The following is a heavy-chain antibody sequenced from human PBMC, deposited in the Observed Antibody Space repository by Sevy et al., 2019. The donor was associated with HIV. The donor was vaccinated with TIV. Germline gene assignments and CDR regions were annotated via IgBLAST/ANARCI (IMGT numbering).Heavy chain of an antibody. CDR2: ISYDGSFK. D-gene: IGHD6-13*01. CDR1: GFIFSDYT. CDR3: ARSQSSSWHYFDY. V-gene: IGHV3-30*04. Sequence: GGSLRLSCAASGFIFSDYTLHWVRQAPGTGLEWVSVISYDGSFKYYADSVEGRFTISGDNSKNTLFLQMNSLRHEDTAVYYCARSQSSSWHYFDYWGQGTLVTVSS. J-gene: IGHJ4*02.